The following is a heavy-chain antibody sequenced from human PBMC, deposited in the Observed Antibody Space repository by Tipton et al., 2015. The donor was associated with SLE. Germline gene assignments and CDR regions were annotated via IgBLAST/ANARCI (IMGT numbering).Heavy chain of an antibody. D-gene: IGHD3-10*01. CDR3: ARGAKERITLVRVRPYYFDY. J-gene: IGHJ4*01. CDR1: GASVSKYY. V-gene: IGHV4-4*07. Sequence: TLSLTCTVSGASVSKYYWSWIRQPAGKGLEWIGRIYIDGSGSIKYNPSLKGRVTMSVDTSKNQVPLILSSVTAADAAVYYCARGAKERITLVRVRPYYFDYWGQGSLVTVSS. CDR2: IYIDGSGSI.